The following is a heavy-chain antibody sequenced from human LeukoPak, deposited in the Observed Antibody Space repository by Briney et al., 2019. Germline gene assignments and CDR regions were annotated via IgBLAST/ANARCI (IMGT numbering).Heavy chain of an antibody. D-gene: IGHD3-10*01. CDR1: GGSISSRISY. CDR3: ARRNGILSFGESPRHYTWFDP. Sequence: PSETLSLTCTVSGGSISSRISYWGWIRQPPGKGLEWIGNIYYSGSTYYNPSLKSRVTISVDTSKNQFSLKLSSVTAADTAVYYCARRNGILSFGESPRHYTWFDPWGQGTLVTVSS. J-gene: IGHJ5*02. CDR2: IYYSGST. V-gene: IGHV4-39*01.